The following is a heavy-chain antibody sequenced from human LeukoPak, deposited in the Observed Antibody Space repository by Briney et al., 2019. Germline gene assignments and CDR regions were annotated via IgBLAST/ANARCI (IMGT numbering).Heavy chain of an antibody. CDR3: AKDSLADIDY. D-gene: IGHD3-16*01. J-gene: IGHJ4*02. V-gene: IGHV3-30*02. CDR1: GFIFSTYG. CDR2: IRHDGSIK. Sequence: GGSLRLSCAASGFIFSTYGMYWVRQAPGKGLEWVAFIRHDGSIKNYADSVEGRSTISRDNSKNTLYLQMNSLRAEDTAVYYCAKDSLADIDYWGQGTLVTVSS.